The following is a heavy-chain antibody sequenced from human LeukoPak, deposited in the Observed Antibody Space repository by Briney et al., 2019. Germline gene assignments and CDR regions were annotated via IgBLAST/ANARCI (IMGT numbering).Heavy chain of an antibody. J-gene: IGHJ5*02. V-gene: IGHV4-59*08. D-gene: IGHD3-22*01. Sequence: SETLSLTCTVSGGSVSSYYWSWIRQPPAKGLEWIGYIYDIGSTKYNPSLKSRVTMSVDTSKNQFSLKLSSVTAADTAVYHCARTYYYDSSGYLNHWFDPWGQGTLVTVSS. CDR1: GGSVSSYY. CDR3: ARTYYYDSSGYLNHWFDP. CDR2: IYDIGST.